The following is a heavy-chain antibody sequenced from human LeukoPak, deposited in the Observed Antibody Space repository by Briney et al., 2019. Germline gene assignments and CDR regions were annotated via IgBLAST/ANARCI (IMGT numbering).Heavy chain of an antibody. V-gene: IGHV1-18*01. J-gene: IGHJ4*02. Sequence: GAAVKVPCKASGYTFTSYGIGWVRQAPGQGLDWMGWISADNGNTNYAQMLQGRVTMTTDTSTSTAYMELRSLRPDDTAVYYCARDDRDYGDFPIYYWGQGTLVTVSS. CDR3: ARDDRDYGDFPIYY. D-gene: IGHD4-17*01. CDR2: ISADNGNT. CDR1: GYTFTSYG.